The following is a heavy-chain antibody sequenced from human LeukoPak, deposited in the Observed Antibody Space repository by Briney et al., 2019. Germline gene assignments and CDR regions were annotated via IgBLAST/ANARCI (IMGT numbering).Heavy chain of an antibody. V-gene: IGHV3-7*05. CDR3: AKSRNLGYDY. CDR1: GFIFSNYR. J-gene: IGHJ4*02. D-gene: IGHD3-22*01. Sequence: GGSLRLSCAASGFIFSNYRMNWVRQFPGKGLEWVASIKQDGSEKYYVDSVKGRFTISRDNAKNSLYLQMNSLRADDTAMYYCAKSRNLGYDYWGQGTLVTVSS. CDR2: IKQDGSEK.